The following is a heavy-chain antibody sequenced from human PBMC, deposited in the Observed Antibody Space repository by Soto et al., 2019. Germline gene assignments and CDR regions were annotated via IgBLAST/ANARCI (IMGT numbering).Heavy chain of an antibody. CDR2: IRNKAYGATT. V-gene: IGHV3-49*03. CDR1: GFTFSYYA. Sequence: LRLSCTTSGFTFSYYAISWFRQAPGKGLEWVGVIRNKAYGATTDFAASVKGRFAISRDDSKSTAYLQMNSLTTEDTAVYFCAKYTYTSRYSFFGMDVWGHVTTVTVSS. J-gene: IGHJ6*02. D-gene: IGHD6-13*01. CDR3: AKYTYTSRYSFFGMDV.